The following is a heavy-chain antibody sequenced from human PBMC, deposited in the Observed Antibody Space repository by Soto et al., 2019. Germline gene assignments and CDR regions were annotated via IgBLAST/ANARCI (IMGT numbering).Heavy chain of an antibody. D-gene: IGHD6-19*01. CDR1: GGSISSYY. CDR2: IYYSGST. CDR3: ARVRGGSSGSHFDY. Sequence: SETLSLTCTVSGGSISSYYWSWIRQPPGKGLEWIGYIYYSGSTNYNPSLKSRVTISVDTSKNQFSLKLSSVTAADTAVYYCARVRGGSSGSHFDYWGQGTLVTVSS. J-gene: IGHJ4*02. V-gene: IGHV4-59*01.